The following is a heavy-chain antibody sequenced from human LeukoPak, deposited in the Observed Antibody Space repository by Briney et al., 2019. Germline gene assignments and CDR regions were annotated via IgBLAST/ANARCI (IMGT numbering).Heavy chain of an antibody. V-gene: IGHV1-2*02. CDR2: INPKSGGT. CDR3: ATLYGDYVASDF. D-gene: IGHD4-17*01. CDR1: GYSFTVYY. Sequence: ASVKVSCKASGYSFTVYYMHWVRQAPGLGPDWMGWINPKSGGTSYAQKFLGRVTMTRDTSINTAYMELSRLKYDDTAIYYCATLYGDYVASDFWGQGTLVTVSS. J-gene: IGHJ4*02.